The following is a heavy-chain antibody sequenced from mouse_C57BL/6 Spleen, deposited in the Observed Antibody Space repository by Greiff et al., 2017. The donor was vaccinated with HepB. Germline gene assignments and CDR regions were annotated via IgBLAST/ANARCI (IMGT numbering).Heavy chain of an antibody. CDR2: IYPGDGDT. Sequence: VQLQQSGPELVKPGASVKISCKASGYAFSSSWMNWVKQRPGKGLEWIGRIYPGDGDTNYNGKFKGKATLTADKSSSTAYMQLNSLTSEDSAVYFCARSGGLRFDYWGQGTTLTVSS. CDR1: GYAFSSSW. D-gene: IGHD2-4*01. CDR3: ARSGGLRFDY. V-gene: IGHV1-82*01. J-gene: IGHJ2*01.